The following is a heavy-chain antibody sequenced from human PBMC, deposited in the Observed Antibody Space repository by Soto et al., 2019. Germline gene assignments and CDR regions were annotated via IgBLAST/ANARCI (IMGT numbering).Heavy chain of an antibody. CDR2: FSLSGTT. J-gene: IGHJ4*02. V-gene: IGHV4-4*07. Sequence: QVQLQESGPGLMKPSETLSLTCTVSGASITSSSYWSWIRQPAGKGLEWIGRFSLSGTTNYNPSRRSRVTMSADVSKTQFSLRLTSVTAADTALYYCARGMTPPGAPAWYYFDSWGQGTLVTVSS. CDR1: GASITSSSY. CDR3: ARGMTPPGAPAWYYFDS. D-gene: IGHD2-8*02.